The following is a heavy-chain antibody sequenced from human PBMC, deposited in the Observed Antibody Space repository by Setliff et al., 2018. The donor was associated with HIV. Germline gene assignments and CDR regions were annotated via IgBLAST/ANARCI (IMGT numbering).Heavy chain of an antibody. CDR1: GDSVSSDSAA. CDR2: TYYRSKWYT. D-gene: IGHD5-18*01. J-gene: IGHJ4*02. Sequence: PSQTLSLTCVISGDSVSSDSAAWNWIRQSPSRGLEWLARTYYRSKWYTDYAVSVKSRITINPDTSRNQFSLQLSSVIPDDSAVYFCARGGITAYYFDHGAQGTLVTVSS. CDR3: ARGGITAYYFDH. V-gene: IGHV6-1*01.